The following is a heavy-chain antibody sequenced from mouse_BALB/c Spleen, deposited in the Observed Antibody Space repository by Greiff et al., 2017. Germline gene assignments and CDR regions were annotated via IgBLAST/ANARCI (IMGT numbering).Heavy chain of an antibody. CDR2: IDPYNGDT. CDR3: ARGHNGNIFAY. J-gene: IGHJ3*01. D-gene: IGHD2-1*01. Sequence: VQLQQSGPELVKPGASVKVSCKASGYSFTDYNMYWVKQSHGKSLEWIGYIDPYNGDTSSNQKFKGKATLTVDKSSRTAFMHLNSLTSEDSAVYYCARGHNGNIFAYWGQGTLVTVSA. CDR1: GYSFTDYN. V-gene: IGHV1S135*01.